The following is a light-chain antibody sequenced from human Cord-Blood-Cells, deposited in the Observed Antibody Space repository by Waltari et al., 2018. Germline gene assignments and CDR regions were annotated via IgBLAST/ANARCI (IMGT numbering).Light chain of an antibody. CDR2: QDS. J-gene: IGLJ2*01. Sequence: SYELTQPPSVSVSPGQTASITCSGDKLGDKYACWYQQKPGQSPVLVIYQDSKRPSGIPEGFSGSNSGNTATLTISGTQAMDEADYYCQAWDSSYVVFGGGTKLTVL. CDR3: QAWDSSYVV. V-gene: IGLV3-1*01. CDR1: KLGDKY.